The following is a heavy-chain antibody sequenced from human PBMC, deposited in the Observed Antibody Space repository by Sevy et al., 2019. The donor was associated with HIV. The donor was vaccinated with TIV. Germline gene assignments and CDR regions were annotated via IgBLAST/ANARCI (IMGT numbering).Heavy chain of an antibody. CDR3: GKDQGSAWNPDHLEQ. D-gene: IGHD6-19*01. J-gene: IGHJ4*02. Sequence: GGSLRLSCLGSGFSFNSFGMHWVRQAPGKGLQWVAFIRYAGTNALYGESVKGRFTIPRDRSKNTLYLQLNSLRRDDTAVYFCGKDQGSAWNPDHLEQWGQGTQVTVSS. CDR2: IRYAGTNA. CDR1: GFSFNSFG. V-gene: IGHV3-30*02.